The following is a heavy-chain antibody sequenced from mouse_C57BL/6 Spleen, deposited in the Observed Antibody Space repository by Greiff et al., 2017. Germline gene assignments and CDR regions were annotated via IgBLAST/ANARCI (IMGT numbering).Heavy chain of an antibody. D-gene: IGHD4-1*01. CDR3: ARLAGTDAMDD. Sequence: EVMLVESGGGLVKPGGSLKLSCAASGFTFSDYGMHWVRQAPEKGLEWVAYISSGSSTIYYADTVKGRFTISRDNAKNTLFLQMTSLRSEDTAMYYCARLAGTDAMDDWGQGTSVTVSS. CDR2: ISSGSSTI. CDR1: GFTFSDYG. J-gene: IGHJ4*01. V-gene: IGHV5-17*01.